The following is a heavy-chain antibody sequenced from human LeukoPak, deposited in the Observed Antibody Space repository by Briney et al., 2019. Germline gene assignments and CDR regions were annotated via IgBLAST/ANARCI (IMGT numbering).Heavy chain of an antibody. V-gene: IGHV3-74*01. CDR1: GFTFSSYA. CDR2: INSDGSST. CDR3: ARDDGYSRFDP. J-gene: IGHJ5*02. D-gene: IGHD5-24*01. Sequence: GGSLRLSCAASGFTFSSYAMSWVRQALGKGLEWVSRINSDGSSTSYADSVKGRFTISRDNAKNTLYLQMNSLRAEDTAVYYCARDDGYSRFDPWGQGTLVTVSS.